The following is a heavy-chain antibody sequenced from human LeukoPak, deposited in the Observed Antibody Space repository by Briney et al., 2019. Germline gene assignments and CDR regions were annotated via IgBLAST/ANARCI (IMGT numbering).Heavy chain of an antibody. CDR3: ARDALWFGELLRGDVYNWFDP. Sequence: GSLRLSCAASGFTFSDYYMSWLRPAPGKGVEWGIYISSNGSTIYYADSVKGRLTISRENAKNSLYLQMNSLRAEDTAVYYCARDALWFGELLRGDVYNWFDPWGQGTLVTVSS. CDR1: GFTFSDYY. V-gene: IGHV3-11*01. J-gene: IGHJ5*02. CDR2: ISSNGSTI. D-gene: IGHD3-10*01.